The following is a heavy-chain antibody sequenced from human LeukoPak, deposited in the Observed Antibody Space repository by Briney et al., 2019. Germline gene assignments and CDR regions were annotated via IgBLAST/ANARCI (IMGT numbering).Heavy chain of an antibody. D-gene: IGHD3-3*01. J-gene: IGHJ4*02. CDR1: GFTFSSYG. CDR2: ISYDGSNK. V-gene: IGHV3-30*03. CDR3: VSPMYGFWRGYTY. Sequence: GGSLRLSCAASGFTFSSYGMHWVRQAPGKGLEWVAVISYDGSNKYYADSVKGRFTISRDNSKNTLYLQMNSLRAEDTAVYYCVSPMYGFWRGYTYWGQGILVTVSS.